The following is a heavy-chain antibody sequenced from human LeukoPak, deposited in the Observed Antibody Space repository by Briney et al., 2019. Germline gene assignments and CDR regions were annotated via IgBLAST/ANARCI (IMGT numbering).Heavy chain of an antibody. Sequence: GESLKISCKGSGYSFSRYWIGWVRQMSGKGLEWMGIIYPGDSDTRYSPSFQGQVTISADKSISTAYLQWSSLKASDTAMYYCARAYGDNSGYYYYGMDVWGQGTTVTVSS. CDR3: ARAYGDNSGYYYYGMDV. D-gene: IGHD4-23*01. CDR1: GYSFSRYW. V-gene: IGHV5-51*01. CDR2: IYPGDSDT. J-gene: IGHJ6*02.